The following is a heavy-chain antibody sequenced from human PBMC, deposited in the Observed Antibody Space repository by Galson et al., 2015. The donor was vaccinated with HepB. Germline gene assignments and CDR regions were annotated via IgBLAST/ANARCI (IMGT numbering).Heavy chain of an antibody. CDR3: ASSSVDCSSTSCYGGGYYYYYYMDV. D-gene: IGHD2-2*01. CDR2: IIPIFGTA. CDR1: GGTFSSYA. Sequence: SVKVSCKASGGTFSSYAISWVRQAPGQGLEWMGGIIPIFGTANYAQKFQGRVTITAGESTSTAYMELSSLRSEDTAVYYCASSSVDCSSTSCYGGGYYYYYYMDVWGKGTTVTVSS. V-gene: IGHV1-69*13. J-gene: IGHJ6*03.